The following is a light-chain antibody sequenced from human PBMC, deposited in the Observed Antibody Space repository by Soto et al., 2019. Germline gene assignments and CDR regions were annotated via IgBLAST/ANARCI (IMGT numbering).Light chain of an antibody. J-gene: IGKJ1*01. CDR1: QNINAW. CDR3: QQYNSYSPGWT. Sequence: QAPSTLSASVGDRVTITCRASQNINAWLAWYQQKPGKAPKLLIYDASSLESGVPSRFSGSGSGTEFTLTISSLQPDDFATYYCQQYNSYSPGWTFGQGTKVDIK. CDR2: DAS. V-gene: IGKV1-5*01.